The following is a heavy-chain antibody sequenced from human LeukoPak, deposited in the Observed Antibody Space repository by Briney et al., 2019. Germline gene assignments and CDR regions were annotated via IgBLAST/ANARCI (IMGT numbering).Heavy chain of an antibody. CDR1: GFTFSSHA. CDR3: ARAEVGAVDY. D-gene: IGHD1-26*01. Sequence: QPGRSLRLSCAASGFTFSSHAMHWVRQAPGKGLEWVAVISYDGSNKYYADSVKGRFTISRDNSKNTLYLQMNSLRAEDTAVYYCARAEVGAVDYWGQGTLVTVSS. J-gene: IGHJ4*02. V-gene: IGHV3-30-3*01. CDR2: ISYDGSNK.